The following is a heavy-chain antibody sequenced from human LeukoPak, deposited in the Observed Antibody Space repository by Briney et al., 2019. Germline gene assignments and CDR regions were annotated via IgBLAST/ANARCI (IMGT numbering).Heavy chain of an antibody. J-gene: IGHJ4*02. Sequence: GESLKISCKGSGYSFSSYWIGWVHQMPGKGLEWMGIIYPGDSDTRYSPSFQGQVTISADKSISTAHLQWSSLTASDTAMYYCARHRPYSSGWRHFDYWGQGTLVTVSS. CDR3: ARHRPYSSGWRHFDY. CDR1: GYSFSSYW. V-gene: IGHV5-51*07. CDR2: IYPGDSDT. D-gene: IGHD6-19*01.